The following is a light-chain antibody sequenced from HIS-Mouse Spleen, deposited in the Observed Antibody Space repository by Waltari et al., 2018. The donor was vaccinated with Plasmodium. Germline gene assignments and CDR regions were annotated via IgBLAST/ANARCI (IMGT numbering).Light chain of an antibody. CDR2: EVS. CDR3: SSYAGSNNLV. CDR1: SSDVGGYNY. V-gene: IGLV2-8*01. Sequence: QSALTQPPSASGSPGQSVTISCTGTSSDVGGYNYVSWYQQHPGKAPKLMIYEVSKRPSGVHARFSGSKSGNTASLTVSGLQAEDEADYYCSSYAGSNNLVFGGGTKLTVL. J-gene: IGLJ2*01.